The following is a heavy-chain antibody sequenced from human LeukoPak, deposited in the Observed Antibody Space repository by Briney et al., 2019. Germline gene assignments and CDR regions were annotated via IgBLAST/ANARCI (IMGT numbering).Heavy chain of an antibody. V-gene: IGHV4-59*01. J-gene: IGHJ2*01. CDR2: VSYSGST. D-gene: IGHD3-22*01. Sequence: SETLSLTCTVSGGSISNYYWSWIRQPPGKGLEWLPYVSYSGSTNYNASLKSRVTISVDTSKNQFSLKLRSVTAADTAVYYCARARYYDSSGYQVWYFDLWGRGTLVTVSS. CDR3: ARARYYDSSGYQVWYFDL. CDR1: GGSISNYY.